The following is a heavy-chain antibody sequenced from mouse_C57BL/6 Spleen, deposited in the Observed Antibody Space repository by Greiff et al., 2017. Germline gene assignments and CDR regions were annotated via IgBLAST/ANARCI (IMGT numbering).Heavy chain of an antibody. CDR2: IHPNNGGT. J-gene: IGHJ3*01. CDR1: GYTFTEYN. CDR3: ATPYYPLFAY. V-gene: IGHV1-22*01. D-gene: IGHD2-10*01. Sequence: EVKLMESGPELVKPGASVKMSCKASGYTFTEYNMHWVKQSHGKSLEWIGYIHPNNGGTSYNQKFKGKATLTVNKSSSTAYMELRSLTSEDSAVYCCATPYYPLFAYWGQGTLLTVSA.